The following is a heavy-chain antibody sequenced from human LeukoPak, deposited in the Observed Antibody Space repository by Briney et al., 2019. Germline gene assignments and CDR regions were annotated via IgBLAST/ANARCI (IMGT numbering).Heavy chain of an antibody. CDR1: GGSISSSSYY. CDR3: ARLYRDIVLMVYAMKANWFDP. Sequence: PSETLSLTCTVSGGSISSSSYYWGWIRQPPGKGPEWIGSIYYSGSTYYNPSLKSRVTISVDTSKNQFSLKLSSVTAADTAVYYCARLYRDIVLMVYAMKANWFDPWGQGTLVTVSS. J-gene: IGHJ5*02. D-gene: IGHD2-8*01. CDR2: IYYSGST. V-gene: IGHV4-39*01.